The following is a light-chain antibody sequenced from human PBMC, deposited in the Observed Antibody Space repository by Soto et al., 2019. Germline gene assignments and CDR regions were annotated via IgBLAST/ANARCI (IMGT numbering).Light chain of an antibody. CDR3: QQHNQWPIT. CDR2: GAS. Sequence: DIVLTQSPGTLSLSPGERAILSCLASQSVSSTYLAWYQQKPGQAPRLLIYGASSRATGIPARFSGSGSGTEFTLTINSLQPEDSAVYYCQQHNQWPITFGQGTRLEI. V-gene: IGKV3D-20*02. J-gene: IGKJ5*01. CDR1: QSVSSTY.